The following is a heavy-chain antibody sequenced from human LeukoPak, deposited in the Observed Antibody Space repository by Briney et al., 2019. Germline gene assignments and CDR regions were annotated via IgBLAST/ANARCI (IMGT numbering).Heavy chain of an antibody. CDR2: ISSNGGST. J-gene: IGHJ4*02. V-gene: IGHV3-64*01. CDR1: GFTFSSYA. CDR3: ASSKGITGFDY. D-gene: IGHD3-16*01. Sequence: GGSLRLSCAASGFTFSSYAMHWVRQAPGKGLEYVSAISSNGGSTYYANSVKGRFTISRDNSKNTLYLQMGSLRGEDMAVYYCASSKGITGFDYWGQGTLVTVSS.